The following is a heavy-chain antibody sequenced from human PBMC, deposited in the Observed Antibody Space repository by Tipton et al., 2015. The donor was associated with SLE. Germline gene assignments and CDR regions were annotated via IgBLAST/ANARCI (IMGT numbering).Heavy chain of an antibody. D-gene: IGHD1-26*01. CDR1: DYTFTAYG. CDR2: ISGDNRGT. CDR3: ARLHMGGASDY. J-gene: IGHJ4*02. Sequence: QVQLVQSGAEVKKPGASVKVSCTASDYTFTAYGISWVRQAPGQGLEWMGWISGDNRGTSYAQNLQDRVTLTTDTSTSTAYMELMSLRSDDTAVYYCARLHMGGASDYWGQGTLVTVSS. V-gene: IGHV1-18*04.